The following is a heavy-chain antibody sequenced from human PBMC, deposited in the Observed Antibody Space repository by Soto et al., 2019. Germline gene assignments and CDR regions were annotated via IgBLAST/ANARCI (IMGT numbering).Heavy chain of an antibody. Sequence: QVQLVQSGAEVRKPGAAVKVSCKASGYTFTNYGITWVRQAPGQGLEWMGWISAYNGDTKYAQKLQGRVTMTTDTSTSTAYMELGSLRSDDTAVYYCARPAERHPDYYFDYWGQGTLVTVSS. CDR3: ARPAERHPDYYFDY. CDR1: GYTFTNYG. D-gene: IGHD6-25*01. V-gene: IGHV1-18*01. CDR2: ISAYNGDT. J-gene: IGHJ4*02.